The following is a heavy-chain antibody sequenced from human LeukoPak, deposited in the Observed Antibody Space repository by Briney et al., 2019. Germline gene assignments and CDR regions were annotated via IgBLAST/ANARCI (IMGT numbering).Heavy chain of an antibody. CDR1: GFTFSSYG. J-gene: IGHJ4*02. Sequence: GRSLRLSCAASGFTFSSYGMHWVRQAPGKGLEWVAVISYDGSNKYYADSVKGRLTISRDNSKNTLYLQMNSLRAEDTAVYYCAKLHLDSPAAFDYWGQGTLVTVSS. CDR3: AKLHLDSPAAFDY. V-gene: IGHV3-30*18. CDR2: ISYDGSNK. D-gene: IGHD6-25*01.